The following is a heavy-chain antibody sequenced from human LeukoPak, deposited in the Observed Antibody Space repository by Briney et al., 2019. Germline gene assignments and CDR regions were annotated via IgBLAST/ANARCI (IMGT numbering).Heavy chain of an antibody. CDR3: ARTRDYYDSSGYYGMNAFDI. CDR2: IYHTGST. Sequence: SETLSLTCTVSGGSISSGGYYWSWIRQPPGKGLEWIGYIYHTGSTYYNPSLKSRVTISIDRSSNQFSLKLSSVTAAGTAFYYCARTRDYYDSSGYYGMNAFDIWGQGTMVTVSS. D-gene: IGHD3-22*01. CDR1: GGSISSGGYY. V-gene: IGHV4-30-2*01. J-gene: IGHJ3*02.